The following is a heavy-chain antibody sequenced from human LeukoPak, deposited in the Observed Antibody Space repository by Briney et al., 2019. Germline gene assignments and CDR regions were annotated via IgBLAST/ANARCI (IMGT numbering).Heavy chain of an antibody. CDR3: ATSRYGDYVSY. CDR1: GFSFRNYS. V-gene: IGHV3-48*04. J-gene: IGHJ4*02. Sequence: TGGSLRLSCAASGFSFRNYSMNWVRQAPGKGLEWVSYISSSSTTIYYADSVKGRFTIPRDNAKNSLSLQMNSLRAEDTAVYYCATSRYGDYVSYWGQGTLVTVSS. D-gene: IGHD4-17*01. CDR2: ISSSSTTI.